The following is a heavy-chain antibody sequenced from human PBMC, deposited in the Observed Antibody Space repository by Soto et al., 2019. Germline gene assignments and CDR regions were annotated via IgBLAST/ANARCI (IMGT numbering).Heavy chain of an antibody. D-gene: IGHD6-25*01. CDR3: AIDSHSSGYYYYYYMDV. CDR1: GYTFTSYA. CDR2: INAGNGNT. J-gene: IGHJ6*03. V-gene: IGHV1-3*01. Sequence: QVQLVQSGAEVKKPGASVKVSCKASGYTFTSYAMHWVRQAPGQRLEWMGWINAGNGNTKYSQKFQGRVTITRDTSASTAYMELSSLRSEDTAVYYCAIDSHSSGYYYYYYMDVWGKGTTVTVSS.